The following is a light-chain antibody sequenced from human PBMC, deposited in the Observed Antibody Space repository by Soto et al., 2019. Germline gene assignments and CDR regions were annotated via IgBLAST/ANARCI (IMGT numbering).Light chain of an antibody. CDR3: QQSYSTPPT. CDR2: AAS. V-gene: IGKV1-39*01. Sequence: IQVTQSPSSLSASVGDRVTITCRASQSISSYLNWYQQKPGKAPRLLIYAASCLQSGVPSRFSGSGSGTDFTLTISSLQPEDFATYYCQQSYSTPPTFGQGTKVDIK. CDR1: QSISSY. J-gene: IGKJ1*01.